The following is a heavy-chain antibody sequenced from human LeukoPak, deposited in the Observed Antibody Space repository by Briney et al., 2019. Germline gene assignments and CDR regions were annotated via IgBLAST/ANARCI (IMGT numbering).Heavy chain of an antibody. CDR2: ISGHNGNT. CDR3: ARAGVNIGGIIVNSLDS. D-gene: IGHD3-16*02. CDR1: GYTFTNFG. V-gene: IGHV1-18*01. J-gene: IGHJ4*02. Sequence: ASVKVFCKTSGYTFTNFGISWVRQAPGQGPEWMGWISGHNGNTKYAKNFQDRLKMTTDTSTTTAYMELRSLTPDDTGVYYCARAGVNIGGIIVNSLDSWGQGTLVTVSS.